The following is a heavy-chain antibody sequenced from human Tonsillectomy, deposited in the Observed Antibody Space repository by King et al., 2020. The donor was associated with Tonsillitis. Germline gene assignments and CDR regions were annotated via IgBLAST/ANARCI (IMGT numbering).Heavy chain of an antibody. CDR2: IYPGDSDT. J-gene: IGHJ5*02. CDR1: GYSFTSYW. V-gene: IGHV5-51*01. CDR3: AIGLIICSGPAGWFDP. D-gene: IGHD3-3*01. Sequence: VQLVESGAEVKKPGESLKISCKGSGYSFTSYWIGWVRQMPGKGLEWMGIIYPGDSDTRYSPSFQGQVTISADKSISNAYLQWSSLKASDTAMYYCAIGLIICSGPAGWFDPWGQGTLVTVSS.